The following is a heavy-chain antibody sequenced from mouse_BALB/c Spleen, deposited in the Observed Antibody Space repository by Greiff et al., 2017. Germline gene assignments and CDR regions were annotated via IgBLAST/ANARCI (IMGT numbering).Heavy chain of an antibody. J-gene: IGHJ1*01. CDR2: ISYSGST. Sequence: EVKVEESGPGLVKPSQSLSLTCTVTGYSITSDYAWNWIRQFPGNKLEWMGYISYSGSTSYNPSLKSRISITRDTSKNQFFLQLNSVTTEDTATYYCASYYYGYWYFDVWGAGTTVTVSS. CDR3: ASYYYGYWYFDV. V-gene: IGHV3-2*02. D-gene: IGHD1-1*01. CDR1: GYSITSDYA.